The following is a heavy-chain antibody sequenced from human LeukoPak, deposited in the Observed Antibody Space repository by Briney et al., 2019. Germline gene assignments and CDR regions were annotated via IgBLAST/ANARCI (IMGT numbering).Heavy chain of an antibody. J-gene: IGHJ4*02. CDR3: ASGAVRHIVVVTAIPETFDY. CDR2: IIPIFGTA. CDR1: GYTFTSYA. V-gene: IGHV1-69*05. Sequence: SVKVSCKASGYTFTSYAISWVRQAPGQGLEWMGRIIPIFGTANYAQKFQGRVTITTDESTSTAYMELSSLRSEDTAVYYCASGAVRHIVVVTAIPETFDYWGQGTLVTVSS. D-gene: IGHD2-21*02.